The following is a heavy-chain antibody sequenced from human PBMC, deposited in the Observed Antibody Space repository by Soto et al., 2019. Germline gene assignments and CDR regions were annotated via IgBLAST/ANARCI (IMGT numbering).Heavy chain of an antibody. D-gene: IGHD6-19*01. V-gene: IGHV5-51*01. Sequence: EXLKISCKCSGYXFTSYLLVWVRHMPGKGLEWMGIIYPGDSDTRYSPSFQCQVTISADKSISTAYLQWSSLKDSDTAMYYCARPRSGWYKDRLYYFDYWGQGTLGTVSS. J-gene: IGHJ4*02. CDR1: GYXFTSYL. CDR3: ARPRSGWYKDRLYYFDY. CDR2: IYPGDSDT.